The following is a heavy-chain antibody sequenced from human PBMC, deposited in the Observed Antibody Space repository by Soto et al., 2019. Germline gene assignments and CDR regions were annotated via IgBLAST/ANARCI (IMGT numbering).Heavy chain of an antibody. CDR2: IYYSGST. Sequence: SETLSLSCTVSGGSISSGGYYWSWIRQHPGKGLEWIGYIYYSGSTYYNPSLKSRVKISVDTSKNQFSLKLSSVTAADKAVYYCARDGGYCSSTSCYGLDYYYGMDVWGQGTTVTVS. D-gene: IGHD2-2*03. CDR1: GGSISSGGYY. J-gene: IGHJ6*02. V-gene: IGHV4-31*03. CDR3: ARDGGYCSSTSCYGLDYYYGMDV.